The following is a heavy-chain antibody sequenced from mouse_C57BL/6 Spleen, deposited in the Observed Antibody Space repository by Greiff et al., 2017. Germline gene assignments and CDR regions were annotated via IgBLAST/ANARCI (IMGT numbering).Heavy chain of an antibody. D-gene: IGHD3-2*02. CDR1: GYTFTSYW. V-gene: IGHV1-5*01. CDR2: IYPGNSDT. J-gene: IGHJ2*01. Sequence: EVQLQQSGTVLARPGASVKMSCKTSGYTFTSYWMHWVKQRPGQGLEWIGAIYPGNSDTSYNQKFKGKAKLTAVTSASTAYMERSSLTNEDSAVYYCGSGYVLYFDYWGQGTTLTVSS. CDR3: GSGYVLYFDY.